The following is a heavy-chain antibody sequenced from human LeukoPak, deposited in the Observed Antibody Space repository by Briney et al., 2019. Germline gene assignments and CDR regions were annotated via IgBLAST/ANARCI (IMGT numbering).Heavy chain of an antibody. V-gene: IGHV3-30*02. CDR3: AKDGAIVVVPAAISYYYYMDV. J-gene: IGHJ6*03. D-gene: IGHD2-2*02. CDR1: GFTFSSYG. CDR2: IRYDGSNK. Sequence: GGSLRLSCAASGFTFSSYGMHWVRQAPGKGLEWVAFIRYDGSNKYYADSVKGRFTISRDNSKNTLYLQMNSLRAEDTAVYYCAKDGAIVVVPAAISYYYYMDVWGKGTTVTVSS.